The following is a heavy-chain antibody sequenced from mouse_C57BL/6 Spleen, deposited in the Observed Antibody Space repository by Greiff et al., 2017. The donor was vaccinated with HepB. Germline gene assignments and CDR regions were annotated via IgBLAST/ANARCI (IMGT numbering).Heavy chain of an antibody. CDR3: ARRDGSYFDY. D-gene: IGHD2-3*01. Sequence: QVQLQQSGAELVKPGASVKLSCKASGYTFTSYWMHWVKQRPGQGLEWIGMIHPNSGSTNYNEKFKSKATLTVDKSSSTAYMQLSSLTSEDSAVYYCARRDGSYFDYWGQGTTLTVSS. CDR2: IHPNSGST. J-gene: IGHJ2*01. CDR1: GYTFTSYW. V-gene: IGHV1-64*01.